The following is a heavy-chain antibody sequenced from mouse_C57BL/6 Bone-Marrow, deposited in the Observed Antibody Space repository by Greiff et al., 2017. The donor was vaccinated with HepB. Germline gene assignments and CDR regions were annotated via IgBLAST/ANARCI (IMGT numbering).Heavy chain of an antibody. Sequence: EVKVVESGGGLVKPGGSLKLSCAASGFTFSDYGMHWVRQAPEKGLEWVAYISSGSSTIYYADTVKGRFTISRDNAKNTLFLQMTSLRSEDTAMYYCARRDYDGSSYVWYFDVWGTGTTVTVSS. V-gene: IGHV5-17*01. J-gene: IGHJ1*03. CDR3: ARRDYDGSSYVWYFDV. CDR2: ISSGSSTI. CDR1: GFTFSDYG. D-gene: IGHD1-1*01.